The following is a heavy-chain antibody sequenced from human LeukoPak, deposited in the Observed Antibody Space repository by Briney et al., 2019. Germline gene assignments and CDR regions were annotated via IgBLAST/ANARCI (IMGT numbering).Heavy chain of an antibody. CDR1: GGSFSGYY. V-gene: IGHV4-34*01. Sequence: SETLSLTCAVHGGSFSGYYWSWIRQPPGKGLEWIGEINHSGSTNYNPSLKSRVTISVDTSKNQFSLKLSSVTAADTAVYYCARDGRVWYYYGSGSYYPFDYWGQGTLVTVSS. CDR2: INHSGST. D-gene: IGHD3-10*01. J-gene: IGHJ4*02. CDR3: ARDGRVWYYYGSGSYYPFDY.